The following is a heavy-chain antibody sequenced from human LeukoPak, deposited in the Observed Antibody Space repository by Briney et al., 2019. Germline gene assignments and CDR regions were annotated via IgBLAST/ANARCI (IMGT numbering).Heavy chain of an antibody. CDR1: GGSISSYY. J-gene: IGHJ4*02. V-gene: IGHV4-4*07. CDR2: IYTSGST. CDR3: AXEXXXTAFDY. Sequence: SETLSLTCTVSGGSISSYYWSWIRQPAGKGLEWIGRIYTSGSTNYNPSLKSRVTMSVDTSTNQFSLKLSSVTAADTAVYYCAXEXXXTAFDYWGXGXLVTVSS.